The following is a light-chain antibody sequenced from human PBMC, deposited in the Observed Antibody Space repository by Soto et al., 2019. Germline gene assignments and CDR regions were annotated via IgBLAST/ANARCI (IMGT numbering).Light chain of an antibody. V-gene: IGLV2-23*01. J-gene: IGLJ2*01. Sequence: QSALTQPASVSGSPGQSITISCTGTSSDVGSYNLVSWYQQHPGKAPKLMIYEGSKRPSGVSNRFSGSKSGNTASLTISGLQAEDGADYYCCSYAGSSVVVFGGGTKLTAL. CDR3: CSYAGSSVVV. CDR1: SSDVGSYNL. CDR2: EGS.